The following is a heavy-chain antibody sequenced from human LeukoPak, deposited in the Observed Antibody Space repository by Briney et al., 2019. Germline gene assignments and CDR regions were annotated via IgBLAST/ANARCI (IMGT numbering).Heavy chain of an antibody. CDR1: GGTFSSYA. Sequence: SVTVSCKASGGTFSSYAISWVRQAPGQGLEWMGGIIPIFGTANYAQKFQGRVTITTDESTSTAYMELSSLRSEDTAVYYCARAGSGYYNYYYMDVWGKGTTVTVSS. CDR3: ARAGSGYYNYYYMDV. D-gene: IGHD3-3*01. CDR2: IIPIFGTA. V-gene: IGHV1-69*05. J-gene: IGHJ6*03.